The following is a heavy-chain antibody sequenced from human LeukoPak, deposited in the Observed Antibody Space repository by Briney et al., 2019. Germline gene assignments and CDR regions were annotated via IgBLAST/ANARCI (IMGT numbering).Heavy chain of an antibody. CDR2: ISGSGGST. D-gene: IGHD2-2*01. CDR1: GFTFSSYA. J-gene: IGHJ4*02. Sequence: QPGGSLRLSCAASGFTFSSYAMRWVRQAPGKGVEWVSAISGSGGSTYYADSVKGRFTISRDNSKNTLYLQMNSLRAEDTAVYYCAKGPSVVPAASRFDYWGQGTLVTVSS. V-gene: IGHV3-23*01. CDR3: AKGPSVVPAASRFDY.